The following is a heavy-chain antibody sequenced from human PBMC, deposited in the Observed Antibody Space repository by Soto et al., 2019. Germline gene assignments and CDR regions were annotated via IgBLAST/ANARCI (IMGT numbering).Heavy chain of an antibody. CDR3: ANNLRDSDNRAYVYWYFDV. J-gene: IGHJ2*01. V-gene: IGHV2-5*02. CDR1: GFSLSTSGVG. CDR2: IYWEDDK. D-gene: IGHD3-16*01. Sequence: QITLRASGPTLVKPTQNLALTCTVSGFSLSTSGVGVGWIRQPPGKALEWLALIYWEDDKRYSPSLKSRLTITRVNSKNQVVLPMTNMDTVDTGTDYCANNLRDSDNRAYVYWYFDVWGRGTLVTVSS.